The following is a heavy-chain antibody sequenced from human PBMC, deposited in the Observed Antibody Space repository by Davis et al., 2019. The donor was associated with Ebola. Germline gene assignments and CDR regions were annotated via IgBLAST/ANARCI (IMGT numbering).Heavy chain of an antibody. CDR3: ARGSQPADY. CDR2: IYHSGGT. V-gene: IGHV4-4*02. D-gene: IGHD1-26*01. Sequence: PSEPLSPTFPVPGGSISSSNWWTWVRQHPGKGLEWLGKIYHSGGTNYNPPLKGRPTISVDKSKNQFSLNLSSVTAADTAVYYCARGSQPADYWGQGTLVTVSS. J-gene: IGHJ4*02. CDR1: GGSISSSNW.